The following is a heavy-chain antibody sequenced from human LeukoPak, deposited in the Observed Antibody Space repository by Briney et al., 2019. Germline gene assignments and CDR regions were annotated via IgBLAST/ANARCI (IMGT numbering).Heavy chain of an antibody. Sequence: ASVKVSCKASGYTFAGYYMHWVRQAPGQGLEWMGWINPNSGGTNYAQKFQGRVTMTRDTSISTAYMELSRLRSDDTAVYYCARLQSGPTYYYDSSGYKYYFDYWGQGTLVTVSS. CDR2: INPNSGGT. J-gene: IGHJ4*02. D-gene: IGHD3-22*01. CDR3: ARLQSGPTYYYDSSGYKYYFDY. V-gene: IGHV1-2*02. CDR1: GYTFAGYY.